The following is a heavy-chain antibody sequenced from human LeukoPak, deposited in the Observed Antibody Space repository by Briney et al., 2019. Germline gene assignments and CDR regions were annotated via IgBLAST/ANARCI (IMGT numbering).Heavy chain of an antibody. D-gene: IGHD3-10*01. CDR2: ISGSGGST. V-gene: IGHV3-23*01. CDR1: GFTFSSYA. Sequence: GGSLRLSCAASGFTFSSYAMSWVRQAPGKGLEWVSAISGSGGSTYYADSVKGRFTISRDNSKNTLYLQMNSLRAEDTAVYYCAKGSDYGSGSYLGYWGQGTLVTVSS. J-gene: IGHJ4*02. CDR3: AKGSDYGSGSYLGY.